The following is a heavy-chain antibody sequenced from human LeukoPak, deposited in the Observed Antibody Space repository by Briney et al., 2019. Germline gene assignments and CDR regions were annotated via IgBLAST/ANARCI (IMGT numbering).Heavy chain of an antibody. CDR1: GFTFDDYA. CDR2: IGWNSGGI. V-gene: IGHV3-9*01. CDR3: VKVTAAGFVDH. J-gene: IGHJ4*02. D-gene: IGHD6-13*01. Sequence: GRSLRLSCAASGFTFDDYAMHWVRQAPGKGLEWVSGIGWNSGGIVYADSVKGRFTISRDNAKNSLYLQMNSLGAEDTALYYCVKVTAAGFVDHWGQGTLVTVSS.